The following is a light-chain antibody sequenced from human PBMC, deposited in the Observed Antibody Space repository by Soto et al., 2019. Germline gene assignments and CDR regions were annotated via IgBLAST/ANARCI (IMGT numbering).Light chain of an antibody. CDR1: HSPRNN. J-gene: IGKJ2*01. V-gene: IGKV3-15*01. CDR2: GVS. CDR3: QQYDNWPHT. Sequence: EIVMTQSPATLSVSPGDRATLSCRASHSPRNNLAWFPQKTRQAHRLLLYGVSTRAPGIPARFSGSGSGTEFTLTISILQSEDFAVYFCQQYDNWPHTFGQGTKLEIK.